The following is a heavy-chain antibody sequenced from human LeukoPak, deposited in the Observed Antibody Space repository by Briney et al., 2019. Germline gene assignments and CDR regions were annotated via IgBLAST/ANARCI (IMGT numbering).Heavy chain of an antibody. D-gene: IGHD3-22*01. CDR2: INPSGGST. V-gene: IGHV1-46*01. CDR3: ARGDYYDSSGYYYWAFSPILDY. J-gene: IGHJ4*02. CDR1: GYTFTSYY. Sequence: ASVKVSCKASGYTFTSYYMHWVRQAPGQGLEWMGIINPSGGSTSYAQKFQGRVTMTRDTSTSTVYMELSSLRSGDTAVYYCARGDYYDSSGYYYWAFSPILDYWGQGTLVTVSS.